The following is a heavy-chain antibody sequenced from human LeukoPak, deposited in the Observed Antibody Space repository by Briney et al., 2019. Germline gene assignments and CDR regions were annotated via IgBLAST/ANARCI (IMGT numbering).Heavy chain of an antibody. CDR2: MNPNSGNT. J-gene: IGHJ4*02. Sequence: ASVKVSCKASGGTFTSYDINWVRQATGQGLEWMGWMNPNSGNTGYAQKFQGRVTITRNTSISTAYMELSSLRSEDTAVYYCARGRKGLELHTDYWGQGTLVTVSS. D-gene: IGHD1-7*01. CDR3: ARGRKGLELHTDY. V-gene: IGHV1-8*03. CDR1: GGTFTSYD.